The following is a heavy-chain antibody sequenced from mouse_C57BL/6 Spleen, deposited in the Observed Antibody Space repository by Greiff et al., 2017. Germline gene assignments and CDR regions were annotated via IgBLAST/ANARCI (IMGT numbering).Heavy chain of an antibody. CDR2: IYPGDGDT. Sequence: QVQLQQSGPELVKPGASVKISCKASGYAFSSSWMNWVKQRPGKGLEWIGRIYPGDGDTNYNGKFKGKATLTADKSSSTAYMQLSILTSEDSAVYFCASDDYGGAWFAYWGQGTLVTVSA. CDR1: GYAFSSSW. V-gene: IGHV1-82*01. J-gene: IGHJ3*01. CDR3: ASDDYGGAWFAY. D-gene: IGHD2-4*01.